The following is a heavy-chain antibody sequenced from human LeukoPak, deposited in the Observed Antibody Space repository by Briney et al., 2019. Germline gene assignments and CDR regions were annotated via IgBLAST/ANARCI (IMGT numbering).Heavy chain of an antibody. CDR2: IYYSGST. CDR1: GGSISSYY. CDR3: ARHGDSYGRPYYFDY. J-gene: IGHJ4*02. Sequence: PSETLSLTCTVSGGSISSYYWSWIRQPPGKGLEWIGYIYYSGSTNYNPSLKSRVTISVDTSKNQFSLKLSSVTAADTAVYYCARHGDSYGRPYYFDYWGQGTLVTVSS. V-gene: IGHV4-59*08. D-gene: IGHD5-18*01.